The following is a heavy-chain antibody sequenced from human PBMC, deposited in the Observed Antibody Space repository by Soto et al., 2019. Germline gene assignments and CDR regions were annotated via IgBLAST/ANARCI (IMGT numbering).Heavy chain of an antibody. J-gene: IGHJ1*01. V-gene: IGHV4-4*08. Sequence: SETLSLTCTVSGGSMNSYYWSWIRQSPVKGLEWVGYVYHSGSTSYNPSLKNRVTISLDMSKNQFSLRLSSVTAADTAVYHCATYRAWGQGTLVTVSS. D-gene: IGHD3-16*02. CDR1: GGSMNSYY. CDR2: VYHSGST. CDR3: ATYRA.